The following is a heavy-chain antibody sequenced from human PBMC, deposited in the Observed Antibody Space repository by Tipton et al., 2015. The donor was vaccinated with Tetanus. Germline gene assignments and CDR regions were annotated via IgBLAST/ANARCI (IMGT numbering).Heavy chain of an antibody. CDR1: GFTFRNYA. V-gene: IGHV3-23*03. CDR2: IYRDSSST. Sequence: SLRLSCAASGFTFRNYAMAWVRQFPGKGLEWVSVIYRDSSSTFYADSVKGRFTTSRDNSRNTLYLQMNSLRDEDTAVYYCQRHYYFMDVWGKGTTVAVSS. J-gene: IGHJ6*03. CDR3: QRHYYFMDV. D-gene: IGHD6-25*01.